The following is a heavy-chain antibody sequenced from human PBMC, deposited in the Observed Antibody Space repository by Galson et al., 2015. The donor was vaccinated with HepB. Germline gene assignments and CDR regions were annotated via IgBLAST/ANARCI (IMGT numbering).Heavy chain of an antibody. CDR2: ISYTGKN. Sequence: SETLSLTCTVSGGSIINSNYYWGWIRQPPGKGLEWIGSISYTGKNWKNPSVESRVTISVDTSKNQFSLMVTSVAAADTAIYYCARHPTTYYYDSKDYPRYFDLWGRGTVVTVSS. V-gene: IGHV4-39*01. CDR1: GGSIINSNYY. CDR3: ARHPTTYYYDSKDYPRYFDL. J-gene: IGHJ2*01. D-gene: IGHD3-22*01.